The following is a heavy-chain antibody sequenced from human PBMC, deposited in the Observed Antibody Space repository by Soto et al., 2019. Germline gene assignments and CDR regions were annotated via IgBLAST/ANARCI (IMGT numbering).Heavy chain of an antibody. CDR3: ARENAVSGDWFDP. CDR1: GGSISSYY. D-gene: IGHD2-8*01. J-gene: IGHJ5*02. V-gene: IGHV4-59*01. Sequence: SETLSLTCTVSGGSISSYYWSWIRQPPGKGLEWIGYVYYSGSTNYNPSLKSRVTISVDTSKNQFSLKLSSVTAADTAVYYCARENAVSGDWFDPWGQGTLVTVSS. CDR2: VYYSGST.